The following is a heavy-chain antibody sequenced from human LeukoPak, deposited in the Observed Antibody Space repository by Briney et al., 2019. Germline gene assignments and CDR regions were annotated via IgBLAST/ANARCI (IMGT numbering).Heavy chain of an antibody. CDR2: IYYSGST. V-gene: IGHV4-61*01. Sequence: SETLSLTCTVSGDSVSSGSYYWSWIRQPPGKGLEWIGYIYYSGSTNYNPSLKSRVTISVETSKNQFSLKLSSVTAADTAVYYCARELGGLATTNELNYFDYWGQGTLVTVSS. J-gene: IGHJ4*02. CDR1: GDSVSSGSYY. D-gene: IGHD5-24*01. CDR3: ARELGGLATTNELNYFDY.